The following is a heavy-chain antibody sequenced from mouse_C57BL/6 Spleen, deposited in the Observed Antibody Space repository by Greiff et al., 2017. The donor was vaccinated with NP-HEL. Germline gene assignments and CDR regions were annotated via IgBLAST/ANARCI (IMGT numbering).Heavy chain of an antibody. CDR3: ARPHDYGSSSWFAY. J-gene: IGHJ3*01. CDR2: ISSGSSTI. Sequence: EVKLVESGGGLVKPGGSLKLSCAASGFTFSDYGMHWVRQAPEKGLEWVAYISSGSSTIYYADTVKGRFTISRDNAKNTLFLQMTSLRSEDTAMYYCARPHDYGSSSWFAYWGQGTLVTVSA. D-gene: IGHD1-1*01. CDR1: GFTFSDYG. V-gene: IGHV5-17*01.